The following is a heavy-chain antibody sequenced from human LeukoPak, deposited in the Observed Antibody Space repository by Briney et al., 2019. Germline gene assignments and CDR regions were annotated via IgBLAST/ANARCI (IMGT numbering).Heavy chain of an antibody. J-gene: IGHJ5*02. CDR3: ARHYGP. CDR1: GFTFSNAW. Sequence: GPLRLSCAASGFTFSNAWMSWVRQAPGKGLEWIGEINHSGSTNYNPSLKSRVTISVDTSKNQFSLKLSSVTAADTAVYYCARHYGPWGQETLVTVSS. CDR2: INHSGST. D-gene: IGHD3-16*01. V-gene: IGHV4-34*01.